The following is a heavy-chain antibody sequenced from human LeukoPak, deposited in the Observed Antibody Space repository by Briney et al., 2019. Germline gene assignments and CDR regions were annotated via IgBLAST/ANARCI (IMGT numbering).Heavy chain of an antibody. CDR2: ISGRGGDT. Sequence: PGGSLRLSCAASGFTFSSSAMSWVRQAPGKGLEWVSLISGRGGDTYYADSVKGRFTISRDNSKNTLYLQMNSLRAEDTAVYYCAKGPHRDYWGQGTLLTVSS. J-gene: IGHJ4*02. CDR3: AKGPHRDY. CDR1: GFTFSSSA. V-gene: IGHV3-23*01.